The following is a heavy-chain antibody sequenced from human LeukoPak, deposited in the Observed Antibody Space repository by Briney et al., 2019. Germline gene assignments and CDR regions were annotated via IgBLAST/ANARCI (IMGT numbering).Heavy chain of an antibody. V-gene: IGHV4-39*07. Sequence: PSETLSLTCTVSGGSISSSSYYWGWIRQSPGKGLEWIGSIYYSGSTYYNPSLKSRVTISVDTSKNQFSLKLSSVTAADTAVYYCAGITMVRGFLSRRNGWFDPWGQGTLVTVSS. CDR3: AGITMVRGFLSRRNGWFDP. CDR2: IYYSGST. J-gene: IGHJ5*02. CDR1: GGSISSSSYY. D-gene: IGHD3-10*01.